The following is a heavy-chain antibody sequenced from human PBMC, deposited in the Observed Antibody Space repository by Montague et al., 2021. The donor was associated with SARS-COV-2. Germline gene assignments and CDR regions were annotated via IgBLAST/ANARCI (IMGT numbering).Heavy chain of an antibody. Sequence: SETLSLTCTVSGYSISSGYYWGWIRQPPGKGLEWTGSIYHSGSTYYNPSLKSRVTISVDTSKNQFSLKLSSVTAADTAVYYCARSQDCSTTSCHFDYWGQGTLVTVSS. J-gene: IGHJ4*02. CDR3: ARSQDCSTTSCHFDY. D-gene: IGHD2-2*01. CDR1: GYSISSGYY. CDR2: IYHSGST. V-gene: IGHV4-38-2*02.